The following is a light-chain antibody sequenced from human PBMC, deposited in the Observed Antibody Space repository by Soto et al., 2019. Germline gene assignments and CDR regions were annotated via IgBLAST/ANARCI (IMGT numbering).Light chain of an antibody. J-gene: IGLJ3*02. CDR3: EMWDSNSWV. V-gene: IGLV4-60*03. CDR2: VEDSGSY. CDR1: SGHSSHM. Sequence: QLVLTQSSSASASLGSAVKLTCTLSSGHSSHMIAWHQQQSGKAPRYLMKVEDSGSYNKGSGVPDRFSGSSSGADRHLTISNLQSEDEADYYCEMWDSNSWVFGGGTKLTVL.